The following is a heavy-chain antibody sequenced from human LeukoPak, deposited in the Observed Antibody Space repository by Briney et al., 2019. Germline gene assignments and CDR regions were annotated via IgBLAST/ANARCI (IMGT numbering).Heavy chain of an antibody. Sequence: PSETLSLTCTVSGGSISSYYWSWIRQPPGKGLEWIGYIYYSGSTNYNPSLKSRVTISVDTSKNQFSLKLSSVTAADTAVYYCARQILTTNGDYRAFDIWGQGTMVTVSS. CDR2: IYYSGST. V-gene: IGHV4-59*08. J-gene: IGHJ3*02. CDR1: GGSISSYY. CDR3: ARQILTTNGDYRAFDI. D-gene: IGHD4-17*01.